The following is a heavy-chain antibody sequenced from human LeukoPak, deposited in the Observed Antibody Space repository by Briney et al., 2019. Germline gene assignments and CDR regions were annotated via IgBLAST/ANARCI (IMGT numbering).Heavy chain of an antibody. CDR1: GFTFSTYA. D-gene: IGHD4-17*01. Sequence: GGSLRLSCAASGFTFSTYAMTWFRQAPGKGLEWVATIGKSQYYADSVKGRFTISKDISKNMMYLQMDSLGVDDTAIYYCAKGSNGDYDIWGQGTLVTVSS. V-gene: IGHV3-23*01. J-gene: IGHJ4*02. CDR2: IGKSQ. CDR3: AKGSNGDYDI.